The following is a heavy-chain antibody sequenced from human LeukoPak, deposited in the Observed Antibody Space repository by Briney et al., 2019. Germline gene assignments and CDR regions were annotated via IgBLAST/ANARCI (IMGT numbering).Heavy chain of an antibody. CDR1: GYTFTGYY. V-gene: IGHV1-2*02. Sequence: GASVKVSCKASGYTFTGYYMHWVRQAPGQGLEWMGWINPNSGGTNYAQKFQGRVTMTRDTSISTAYMELSRLRSDDTAVYYCARDSKIAVAGPGDYWGQGTLVTVSS. J-gene: IGHJ4*02. CDR3: ARDSKIAVAGPGDY. CDR2: INPNSGGT. D-gene: IGHD6-19*01.